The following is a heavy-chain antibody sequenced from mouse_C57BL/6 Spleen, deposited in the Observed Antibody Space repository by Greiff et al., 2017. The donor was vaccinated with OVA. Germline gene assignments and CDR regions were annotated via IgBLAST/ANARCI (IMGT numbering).Heavy chain of an antibody. D-gene: IGHD2-4*01. J-gene: IGHJ3*01. CDR2: IHPNSGST. CDR3: ARGYYDYDGLWFAY. Sequence: VQLQQPGAELVKPGASVKLSCKASGYTFTSYWMHWVKQRPGQGLEWIGMIHPNSGSTNYNEKFKSKATLTVDKSSSTAYMQLSSLTSEDSAVYYCARGYYDYDGLWFAYWGQGTLVTVSA. CDR1: GYTFTSYW. V-gene: IGHV1-64*01.